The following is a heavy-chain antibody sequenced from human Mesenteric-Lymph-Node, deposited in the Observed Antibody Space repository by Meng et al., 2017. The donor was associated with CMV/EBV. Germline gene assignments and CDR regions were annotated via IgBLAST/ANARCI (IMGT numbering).Heavy chain of an antibody. V-gene: IGHV3-9*01. D-gene: IGHD3-10*01. J-gene: IGHJ6*02. Sequence: SLKISCTVSPFAFRKYAIHWVRQAPGKGLEWASGFNFDTNRIDYADSVKGRFTVSRDTAKGSLYLQMSSLRVEDTALYYCTKDLRPGGADVWGQGTTVTVSS. CDR1: PFAFRKYA. CDR2: FNFDTNRI. CDR3: TKDLRPGGADV.